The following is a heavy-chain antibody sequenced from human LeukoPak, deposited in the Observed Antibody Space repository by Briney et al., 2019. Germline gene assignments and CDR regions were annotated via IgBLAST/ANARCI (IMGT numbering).Heavy chain of an antibody. V-gene: IGHV3-30-3*01. D-gene: IGHD3-3*01. Sequence: PGGSLRLSCAASGFTFSSYAMHWVRQAPGKGLEWVAVISYDGSNKYYADSVKGRFTISRDNSKNTLYLQMNSLRAEDTAVYYCARGYYDSLDGYFDYWGQGTLVTVSS. CDR1: GFTFSSYA. J-gene: IGHJ4*02. CDR3: ARGYYDSLDGYFDY. CDR2: ISYDGSNK.